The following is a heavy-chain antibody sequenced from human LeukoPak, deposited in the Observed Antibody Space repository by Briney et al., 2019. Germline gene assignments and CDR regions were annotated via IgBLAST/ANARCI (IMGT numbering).Heavy chain of an antibody. J-gene: IGHJ4*02. Sequence: GRSLRLSCAASGFTFNSYAMHWARQAPGKGLEWVAVISYDGNNKYYTDSVKGRFTISRDNAKNTLYLHMNSLRGEDTAVYYCARGGRIVVVVAATGGGFDYWGQGTLVTVSS. V-gene: IGHV3-30-3*01. CDR2: ISYDGNNK. CDR3: ARGGRIVVVVAATGGGFDY. D-gene: IGHD2-15*01. CDR1: GFTFNSYA.